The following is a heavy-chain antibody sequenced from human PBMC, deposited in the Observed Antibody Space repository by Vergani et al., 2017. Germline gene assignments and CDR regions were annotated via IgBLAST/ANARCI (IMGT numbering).Heavy chain of an antibody. V-gene: IGHV3-30*02. J-gene: IGHJ1*01. CDR1: GFTLSNYD. D-gene: IGHD1-1*01. CDR2: IQFDGSNQ. Sequence: QVQLVESGGGVVQRGGSLRLSCATSGFTLSNYDMQWLRQGPGKGLEFVAFIQFDGSNQYYADSVKGRFTLSRDFSKNTLYLQMNSLRTEDTAVYYCATKSCGTPGCQIGYFREWGQGTLVTVSS. CDR3: ATKSCGTPGCQIGYFRE.